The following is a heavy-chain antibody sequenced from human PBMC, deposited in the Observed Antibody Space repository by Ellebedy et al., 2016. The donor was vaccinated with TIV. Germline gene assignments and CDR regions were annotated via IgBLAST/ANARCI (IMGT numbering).Heavy chain of an antibody. CDR3: ARRKALTGTDVFDT. Sequence: PGGSLRLSCKASEYSFTNYWIGWVRQMPGKGLEWMGIIYPGDSATRYSPSFQGQVTISADKSINTVYLQWSSLKASDTAIYYCARRKALTGTDVFDTWGQGTMVTVSS. V-gene: IGHV5-51*01. CDR2: IYPGDSAT. J-gene: IGHJ3*02. CDR1: EYSFTNYW. D-gene: IGHD1-1*01.